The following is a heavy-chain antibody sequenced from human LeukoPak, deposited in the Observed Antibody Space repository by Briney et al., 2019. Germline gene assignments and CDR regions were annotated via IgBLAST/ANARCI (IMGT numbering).Heavy chain of an antibody. Sequence: GSLRLSCAASGFTFSSYGIHWVRQAPGKGLEWVAFIRYDGSNKYYADSVKGRFTISRDNSKNTLYLQMNSLRAEDTAVYYCAKAEAPMTTFAYWGQGTLVTVSS. V-gene: IGHV3-30*02. CDR2: IRYDGSNK. CDR1: GFTFSSYG. CDR3: AKAEAPMTTFAY. J-gene: IGHJ4*02. D-gene: IGHD4-17*01.